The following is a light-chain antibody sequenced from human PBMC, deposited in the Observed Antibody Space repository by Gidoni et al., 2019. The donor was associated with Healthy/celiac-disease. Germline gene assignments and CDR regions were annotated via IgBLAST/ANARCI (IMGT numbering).Light chain of an antibody. Sequence: DIVMTQSPATLSVSPGERATLSCRASQSVSSNLAWYQQKPGQAPRLLIYGASTRATGIPARFSGSGSGTEFTLTISSLQSEDFAVYYCQQYNNWPNTFGGGTKVEIK. J-gene: IGKJ4*01. CDR2: GAS. CDR3: QQYNNWPNT. V-gene: IGKV3-15*01. CDR1: QSVSSN.